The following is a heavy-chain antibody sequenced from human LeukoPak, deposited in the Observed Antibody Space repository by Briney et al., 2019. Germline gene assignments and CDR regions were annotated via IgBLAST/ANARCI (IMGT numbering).Heavy chain of an antibody. CDR3: ARGNTKDCGAGCYPTSLDY. V-gene: IGHV1-2*02. CDR1: GYTFTGYY. Sequence: GASVKVSCKASGYTFTGYYLHWVRQAPGQGLEWMGWINPDSGGTNYAQKFQGRVTMTRDTSISTAYLQVGSLRSDDTAVYYCARGNTKDCGAGCYPTSLDYWGQGALVTVSS. D-gene: IGHD2-21*02. J-gene: IGHJ4*02. CDR2: INPDSGGT.